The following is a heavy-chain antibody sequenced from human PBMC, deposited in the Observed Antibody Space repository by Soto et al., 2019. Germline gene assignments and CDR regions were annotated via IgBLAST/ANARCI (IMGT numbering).Heavy chain of an antibody. D-gene: IGHD1-26*01. CDR1: GFTFSNYA. V-gene: IGHV3-30*04. CDR3: ARFSGSYTRGLDY. J-gene: IGHJ4*02. Sequence: QVQLVESGGGVVQPGRSLRLSCAASGFTFSNYAMHWVRQAPGKGLECVAVISYNGGNRFYRDYVKGRFTISRDNSKNTVHLQIDSLRYEDTAVYYCARFSGSYTRGLDYWGQGTLVTVSS. CDR2: ISYNGGNR.